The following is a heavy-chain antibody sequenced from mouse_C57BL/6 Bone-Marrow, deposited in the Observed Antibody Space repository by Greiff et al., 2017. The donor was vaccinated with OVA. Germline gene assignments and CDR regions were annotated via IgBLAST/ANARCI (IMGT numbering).Heavy chain of an antibody. J-gene: IGHJ3*01. Sequence: QVQLQQSGAELARPGASVKLSCKASGYTFTSYGISWVKQRTGQGLEWIGEIYPRSGNTYYNEKFKGKATLTADKSSRTAYMELRILTSDDSAVYFCARYYYGSSFPWFAYWGQGTLVTVSA. V-gene: IGHV1-81*01. CDR2: IYPRSGNT. D-gene: IGHD1-1*01. CDR1: GYTFTSYG. CDR3: ARYYYGSSFPWFAY.